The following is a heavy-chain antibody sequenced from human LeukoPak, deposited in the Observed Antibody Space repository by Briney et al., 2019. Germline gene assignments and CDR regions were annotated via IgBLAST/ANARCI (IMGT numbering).Heavy chain of an antibody. V-gene: IGHV3-23*01. CDR3: AKDPAVTTPEYYFDY. J-gene: IGHJ4*02. CDR2: ISGSGGST. D-gene: IGHD4-11*01. CDR1: GFTFSSYA. Sequence: GGSLRLSCAASGFTFSSYAMSWVRQAPGKGLEWVSAISGSGGSTYYADSVKGRFTISRDNSKSTVYLQLSSLRSEDTAVYYCAKDPAVTTPEYYFDYWGQGTLVTVSS.